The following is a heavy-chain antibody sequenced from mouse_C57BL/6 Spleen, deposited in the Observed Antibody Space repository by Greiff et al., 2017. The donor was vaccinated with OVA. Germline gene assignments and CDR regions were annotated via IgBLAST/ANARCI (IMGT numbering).Heavy chain of an antibody. Sequence: EVMLVESEGGLVQPGSSMKLSCTASGFTFSDYYMAWVRQVPEKGLEWVANINYDGSSTYYLDSLKSRFIISRDNAKNILYLQMSSLKSEDTATYYCARVYLLSFAMDYWGQGTSVTVSS. CDR1: GFTFSDYY. J-gene: IGHJ4*01. D-gene: IGHD2-10*01. CDR2: INYDGSST. V-gene: IGHV5-16*01. CDR3: ARVYLLSFAMDY.